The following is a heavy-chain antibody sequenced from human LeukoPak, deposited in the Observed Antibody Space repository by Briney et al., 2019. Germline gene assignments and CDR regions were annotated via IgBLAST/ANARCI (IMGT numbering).Heavy chain of an antibody. J-gene: IGHJ4*02. CDR3: AGASSKWELSF. CDR2: YIPMFGTA. CDR1: GGTFSRYA. D-gene: IGHD1-26*01. V-gene: IGHV1-69*13. Sequence: SVKVSFKASGGTFSRYAICWLRQAPGQGLEWMGSYIPMFGTAEYAQNFQNTVTITADESTSTFSMEVSSLRPEDTAVYFCAGASSKWELSFWGQGTLVTVSS.